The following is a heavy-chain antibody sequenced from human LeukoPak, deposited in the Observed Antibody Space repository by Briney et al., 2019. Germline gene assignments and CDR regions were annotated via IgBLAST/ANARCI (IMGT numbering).Heavy chain of an antibody. CDR2: IYYSGST. D-gene: IGHD3-10*01. Sequence: SETLSLTCTVSRGSLSSYYCSWIRQPPRRGLEWIGYIYYSGSTNYNPSLKRRVTISVDTSKNKFSLKLSSVPAADPAVYYCARGSGVSSDYCGHGNLVTVSS. CDR3: ARGSGVSSDY. V-gene: IGHV4-59*01. J-gene: IGHJ4*01. CDR1: RGSLSSYY.